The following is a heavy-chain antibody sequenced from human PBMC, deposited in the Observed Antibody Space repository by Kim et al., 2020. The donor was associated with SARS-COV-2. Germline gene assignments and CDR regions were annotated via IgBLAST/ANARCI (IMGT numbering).Heavy chain of an antibody. Sequence: GGSLRLSCAASGFTFSYYAMSWVRQAPGKGLEWVAYVGRSAARTYYAGSVKGRFIISRDSATNSVLLLMGRRRAEDTALYYCAGDHPSEGVLLLYSWG. V-gene: IGHV3-48*03. CDR1: GFTFSYYA. CDR3: AGDHPSEGVLLLYS. CDR2: VGRSAART. D-gene: IGHD2-8*01. J-gene: IGHJ5*01.